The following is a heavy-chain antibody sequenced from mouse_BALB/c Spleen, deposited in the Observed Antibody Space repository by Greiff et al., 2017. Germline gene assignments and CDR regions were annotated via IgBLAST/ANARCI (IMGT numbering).Heavy chain of an antibody. Sequence: QVQLQQPGAELVKPGASVKLSCKASGYTFTSYWMHWVKQRPGQGLEWIGEINPSNGRTNYNEKFKSKATLTVDKSSSTAYMQLSSLTSEDSAVYYCARSLITTVVARGAMDYWGQGTSVTVSA. CDR2: INPSNGRT. V-gene: IGHV1S81*02. D-gene: IGHD1-1*01. CDR3: ARSLITTVVARGAMDY. CDR1: GYTFTSYW. J-gene: IGHJ4*01.